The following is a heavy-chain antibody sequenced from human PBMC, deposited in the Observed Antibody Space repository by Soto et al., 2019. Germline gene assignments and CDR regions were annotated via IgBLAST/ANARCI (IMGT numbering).Heavy chain of an antibody. V-gene: IGHV3-48*03. Sequence: EVQLVESGGGLAQSGGSLRLSCAASGFMFNDYEMNWVRQAPGKGLEWVSYISEGGTTTHYTDSVKGRFTISRDNAKESLYLQMNSLTPEDTATYFCVRDARCGGLLLWDCWGQGVVVSVSS. D-gene: IGHD3-16*01. CDR1: GFMFNDYE. CDR3: VRDARCGGLLLWDC. J-gene: IGHJ4*02. CDR2: ISEGGTTT.